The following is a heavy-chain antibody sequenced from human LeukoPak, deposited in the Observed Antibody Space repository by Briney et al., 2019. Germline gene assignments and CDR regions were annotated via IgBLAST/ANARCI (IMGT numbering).Heavy chain of an antibody. CDR2: INHSGST. V-gene: IGHV4-39*07. D-gene: IGHD2-2*01. Sequence: SETLSLTCTVSGGSISSSSYYWSWIRQPPGKGLEWIGEINHSGSTNYNPSLKSRVTISVDTSKNQFSLKLSSVTAADTAVYYCATSPYCSSTSCKPNLDYWGQGTLVTVSS. CDR1: GGSISSSSYY. J-gene: IGHJ4*02. CDR3: ATSPYCSSTSCKPNLDY.